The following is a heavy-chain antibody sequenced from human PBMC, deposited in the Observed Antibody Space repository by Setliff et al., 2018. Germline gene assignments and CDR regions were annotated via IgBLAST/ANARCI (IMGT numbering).Heavy chain of an antibody. Sequence: GASVKVSCKASGYRFTTYGVSWVRQAPGQGLGWMGWISGHDGNTKYAQNLHGRVTMTTDTSTTTAYMELRSLRSDDTAVYYCARERTYDGLNYNGMDVWGQGTTVTVSS. V-gene: IGHV1-18*01. J-gene: IGHJ6*01. CDR1: GYRFTTYG. D-gene: IGHD3-3*01. CDR3: ARERTYDGLNYNGMDV. CDR2: ISGHDGNT.